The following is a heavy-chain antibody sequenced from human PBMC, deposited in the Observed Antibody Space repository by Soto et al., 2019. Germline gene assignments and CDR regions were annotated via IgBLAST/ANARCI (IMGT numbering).Heavy chain of an antibody. J-gene: IGHJ6*03. CDR3: ARDLSWGSNWYYYMDV. V-gene: IGHV3-48*01. CDR2: ISSSSSVI. CDR1: GFILSDCA. Sequence: EVQLVESGGGLVQPGGSLRLSCATSGFILSDCAMNWVRQAPGKGLEWVSYISSSSSVIDYACSVKGRFTVSRDNARNSLYLQMNSLRAEDTAVYYCARDLSWGSNWYYYMDVWGKGTTVTVSS. D-gene: IGHD7-27*01.